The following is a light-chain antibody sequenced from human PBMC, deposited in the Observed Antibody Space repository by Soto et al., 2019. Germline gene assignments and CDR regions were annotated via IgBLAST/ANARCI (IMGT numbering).Light chain of an antibody. Sequence: VMTQSPGSLSVSPWERATLSCRASHTVSRNLACYQQRPGQAPSLLIYDISNRATGVPARFSGSGSETEFTLTIRSLQSEDFAVYFCQQYNNWPSFGQGTRLEI. CDR2: DIS. CDR1: HTVSRN. V-gene: IGKV3-15*01. J-gene: IGKJ5*01. CDR3: QQYNNWPS.